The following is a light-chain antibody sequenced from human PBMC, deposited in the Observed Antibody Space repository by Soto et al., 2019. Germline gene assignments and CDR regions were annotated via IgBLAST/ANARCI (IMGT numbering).Light chain of an antibody. Sequence: QSALTQPRSVSGSPGQSVTISCTGTSSDVGRYNYVSWYQHHPGKAPKLIIYDVTQRPSGVPDRFSGSKSGNTASLTISGLQADDEADYSCCSYAGSYVFGSGTKVTVL. J-gene: IGLJ1*01. V-gene: IGLV2-11*01. CDR2: DVT. CDR1: SSDVGRYNY. CDR3: CSYAGSYV.